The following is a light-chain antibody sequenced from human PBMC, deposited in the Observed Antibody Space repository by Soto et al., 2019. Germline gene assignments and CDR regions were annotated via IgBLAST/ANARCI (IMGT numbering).Light chain of an antibody. Sequence: DIQMTQSPSSLSASVGDRVTITCRASRGISDYLAWYQHTPGKVPKLLIYAASTLQPGVPSRFSGSGSGTDFTLTISSLQPEDVATYYCQKYNSAPRTFGQGTKVEIK. CDR2: AAS. J-gene: IGKJ1*01. V-gene: IGKV1-27*01. CDR1: RGISDY. CDR3: QKYNSAPRT.